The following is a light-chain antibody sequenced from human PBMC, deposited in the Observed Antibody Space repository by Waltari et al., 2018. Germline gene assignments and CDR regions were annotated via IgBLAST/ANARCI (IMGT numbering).Light chain of an antibody. J-gene: IGKJ1*01. Sequence: EIVLMQSPGTLSLSLGERATVSCRASQSVSRALAWYQQTPGQAPRLLIYGASTRAAGIPDRFSGSGSWTDVSLTISRLEPDDFAVYYCQHYLRLPVTFGQGTTVEI. CDR1: QSVSRA. V-gene: IGKV3-20*01. CDR3: QHYLRLPVT. CDR2: GAS.